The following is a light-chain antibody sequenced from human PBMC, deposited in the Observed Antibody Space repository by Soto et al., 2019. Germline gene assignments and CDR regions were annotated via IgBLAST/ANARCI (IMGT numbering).Light chain of an antibody. CDR3: QHYGTSRYT. J-gene: IGKJ2*01. V-gene: IGKV3-20*01. CDR2: GES. CDR1: QSVSGSF. Sequence: EIVLTQSPGTLYLFPGERATLSCRASQSVSGSFLTWYQQKPGQAPRVLIYGESSRATGIPDRFSGTGSGTVFTLSISRLEPEDFAVYYCQHYGTSRYTFGQGTKLEIK.